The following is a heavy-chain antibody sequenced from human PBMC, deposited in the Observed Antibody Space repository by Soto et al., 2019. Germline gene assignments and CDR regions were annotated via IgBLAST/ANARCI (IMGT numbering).Heavy chain of an antibody. D-gene: IGHD3-22*01. CDR1: GCTFSNYA. V-gene: IGHV1-69*13. CDR2: IIPIFGTA. J-gene: IGHJ6*02. CDR3: ARDREYDSSGYYYGTGYYYYGMDV. Sequence: SLNVACKASGCTFSNYASSLVRQTPGQGLEWMGGIIPIFGTANYAQKFQGRVTITADESTSTAYMELCSLRSEDTAVYYCARDREYDSSGYYYGTGYYYYGMDVWGQGTTVTVSS.